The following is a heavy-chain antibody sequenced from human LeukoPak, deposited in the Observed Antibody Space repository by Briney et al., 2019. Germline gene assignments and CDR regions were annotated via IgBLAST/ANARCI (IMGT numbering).Heavy chain of an antibody. CDR1: GFTFSSYS. CDR2: IKSTGSST. CDR3: AKDRREGYPRDSFDV. D-gene: IGHD5-24*01. V-gene: IGHV3-23*05. Sequence: PGGSLRLSCAASGFTFSSYSMNWVRQAPGKGLEWVSSIKSTGSSTYYGDAVKGRFTISRDNSENTVYLQMHSLRAEDTALYYCAKDRREGYPRDSFDVWGQGTAVTVSS. J-gene: IGHJ3*01.